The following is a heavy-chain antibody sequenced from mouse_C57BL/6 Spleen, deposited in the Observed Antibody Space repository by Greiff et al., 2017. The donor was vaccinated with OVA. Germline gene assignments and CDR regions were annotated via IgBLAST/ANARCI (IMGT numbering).Heavy chain of an antibody. Sequence: EVKLMESEGGLVQPGSSMKLSCTASGFTFSDYYMAWVRQVPEKGLEWVANINYDGSSTYYLDSLKSRFIISRDNAKNILYLQMSSLKSEDTATYYCARDVVTYLDYWGQGTTLTVSS. V-gene: IGHV5-16*01. CDR2: INYDGSST. D-gene: IGHD2-2*01. CDR3: ARDVVTYLDY. J-gene: IGHJ2*01. CDR1: GFTFSDYY.